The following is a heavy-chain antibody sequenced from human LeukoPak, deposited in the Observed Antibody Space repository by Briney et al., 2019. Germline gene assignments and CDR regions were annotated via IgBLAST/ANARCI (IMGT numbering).Heavy chain of an antibody. CDR3: ATKGNWNQAFDY. V-gene: IGHV1-24*01. D-gene: IGHD1-1*01. CDR1: GYTLTELS. CDR2: FDPEDGET. Sequence: ASVKVSCKVSGYTLTELSMHWVRQAPGKGLEWMGGFDPEDGETIYAQKFQGRVTMTEDTSTDTAYMELSSLRSEDTAVYYCATKGNWNQAFDYWGQGTLVTVSS. J-gene: IGHJ4*02.